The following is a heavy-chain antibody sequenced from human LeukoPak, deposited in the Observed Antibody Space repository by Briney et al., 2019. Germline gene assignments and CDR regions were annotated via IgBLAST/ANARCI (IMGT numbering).Heavy chain of an antibody. V-gene: IGHV4-4*02. CDR3: ARDDALSHYYGSGSYHY. CDR1: GGSISSSNW. J-gene: IGHJ6*02. D-gene: IGHD3-10*01. Sequence: SETLSLTCAVSGGSISSSNWWSWVRQPPGKGLEWIGEIYHSGSTNYNPSLKSRVTISVDKSKNQFSLKLSSVTAADTAVYYCARDDALSHYYGSGSYHYWGQGTTVTVSS. CDR2: IYHSGST.